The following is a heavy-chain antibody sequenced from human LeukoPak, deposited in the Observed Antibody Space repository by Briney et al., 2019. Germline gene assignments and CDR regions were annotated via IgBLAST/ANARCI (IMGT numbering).Heavy chain of an antibody. CDR3: ARLGVDSSGLRNAFDV. V-gene: IGHV4-39*07. CDR1: GGSISSSSYY. J-gene: IGHJ3*01. Sequence: SETLSLTCTVSGGSISSSSYYWGWIRQPPGKGLEWIGTMYHSGTTYYNPSLKSRVTISVDRSNNQFSLKLSSVTAADTAVYYCARLGVDSSGLRNAFDVWGQGTMVTVSS. CDR2: MYHSGTT. D-gene: IGHD4-17*01.